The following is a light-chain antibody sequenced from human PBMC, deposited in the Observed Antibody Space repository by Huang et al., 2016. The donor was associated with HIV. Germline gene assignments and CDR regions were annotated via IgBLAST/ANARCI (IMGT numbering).Light chain of an antibody. CDR1: QSVSSSY. CDR3: QQYGSSPPHT. V-gene: IGKV3-20*01. J-gene: IGKJ2*01. CDR2: GAS. Sequence: EIVLTHSPGTLSLSPGERATLSCRASQSVSSSYLAWYHQKPGQAPRLLIYGASSRATGIPDRCSGSGSGTDFTLTISRLEPEDLAVYYCQQYGSSPPHTCGQGTKLGIK.